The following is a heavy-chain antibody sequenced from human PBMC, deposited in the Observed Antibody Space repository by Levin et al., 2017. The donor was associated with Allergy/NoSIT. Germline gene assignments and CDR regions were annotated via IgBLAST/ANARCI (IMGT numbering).Heavy chain of an antibody. D-gene: IGHD2-21*02. Sequence: GGSLRLSCEASGFTFSTFGMSWVRQAPGKGLEWVSAITDSGDRTFYAASVKGRLTISRDESKNTLFLQMNSLRAEDTAVYYCAKERGFGVVTNFDYWGLGTLVTVSS. CDR2: ITDSGDRT. CDR1: GFTFSTFG. CDR3: AKERGFGVVTNFDY. J-gene: IGHJ4*02. V-gene: IGHV3-23*01.